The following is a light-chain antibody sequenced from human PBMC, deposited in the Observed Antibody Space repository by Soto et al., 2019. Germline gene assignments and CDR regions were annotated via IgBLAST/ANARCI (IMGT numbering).Light chain of an antibody. CDR2: EVS. Sequence: QSVLTQPASVSGSPGQSITISCTGTSSVVGGYNYVSWYQQHPGKAPKLLIYEVSNRPSGVSNRFSGSKSGNTASLTISGLQAEDEADYYCSSYTSSSTQVFGGGTKLTVL. J-gene: IGLJ3*02. CDR3: SSYTSSSTQV. CDR1: SSVVGGYNY. V-gene: IGLV2-14*01.